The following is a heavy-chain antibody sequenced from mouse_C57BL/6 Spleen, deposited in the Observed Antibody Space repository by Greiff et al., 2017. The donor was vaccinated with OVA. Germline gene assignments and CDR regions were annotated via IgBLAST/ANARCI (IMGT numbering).Heavy chain of an antibody. CDR3: ARDYRSYAMGY. CDR2: ISDGGSYT. V-gene: IGHV5-4*01. CDR1: GFTFSSYA. Sequence: EVQRVESGGDLVKPGGSLKLSCAASGFTFSSYAMSWVRQTPEKRLEWVATISDGGSYTYYPDNVKGRFTISRDNAKNNLYLQMSHLQSEDTAMYYCARDYRSYAMGYWGQGTSVTVSS. J-gene: IGHJ4*01.